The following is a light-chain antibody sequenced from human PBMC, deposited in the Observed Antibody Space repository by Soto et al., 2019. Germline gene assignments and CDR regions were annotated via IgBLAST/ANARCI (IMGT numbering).Light chain of an antibody. CDR3: SSYTTSSTLDV. J-gene: IGLJ1*01. V-gene: IGLV2-14*01. CDR2: EIS. Sequence: QSALTQPASVSGSPGQSITISCTGASSDVGGYNYVSWYQQHPGKAPKLMIYEISTRPSGVSNRFSGSKSGNTASLTISGLPAEDEADYYCSSYTTSSTLDVFGTGTQLTVL. CDR1: SSDVGGYNY.